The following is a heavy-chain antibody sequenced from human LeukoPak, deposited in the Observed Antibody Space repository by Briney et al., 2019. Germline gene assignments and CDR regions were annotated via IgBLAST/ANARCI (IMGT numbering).Heavy chain of an antibody. J-gene: IGHJ6*02. CDR2: IPSDGSYT. CDR3: VGYSSSWYVVDYYYGMDV. Sequence: GGSLRPSCAASGFNFNSHGMHWVRQAPGKGLEWVALIPSDGSYTYYADSVKGRFTISRDNAKNLLYLQMNSLRAEDTAVYYCVGYSSSWYVVDYYYGMDVWGQGTTVTVSS. D-gene: IGHD6-13*01. CDR1: GFNFNSHG. V-gene: IGHV3-30*03.